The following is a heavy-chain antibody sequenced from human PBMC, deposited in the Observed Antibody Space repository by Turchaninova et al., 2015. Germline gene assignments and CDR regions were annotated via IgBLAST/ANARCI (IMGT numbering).Heavy chain of an antibody. CDR2: IYYSGST. V-gene: IGHV4-31*02. Sequence: RWIRQHPGKGLEWIGYIYYSGSTYYNPSLKSRVTISVDTSKKQFSLKLSSVTAADTAVYYCARTSSGDYSRYYYYMDVWGKGTTVTVSS. CDR3: ARTSSGDYSRYYYYMDV. D-gene: IGHD4-17*01. J-gene: IGHJ6*03.